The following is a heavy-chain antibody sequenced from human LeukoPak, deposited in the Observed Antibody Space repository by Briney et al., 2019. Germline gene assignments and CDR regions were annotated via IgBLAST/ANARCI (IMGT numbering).Heavy chain of an antibody. CDR3: ARVRSSWYDAYDY. J-gene: IGHJ4*02. CDR2: ISAYNGNT. Sequence: ASVKVSCKASGYTFTSYGISWVRQAPGQGLEWMGWISAYNGNTNYAQKLQGRVTMTTDTSTSTAYIELRSLRSDDTAVYYCARVRSSWYDAYDYWGQGTLVTVSS. CDR1: GYTFTSYG. V-gene: IGHV1-18*01. D-gene: IGHD6-13*01.